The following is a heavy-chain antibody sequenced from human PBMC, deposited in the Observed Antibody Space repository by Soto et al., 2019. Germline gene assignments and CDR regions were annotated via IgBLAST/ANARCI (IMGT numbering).Heavy chain of an antibody. D-gene: IGHD6-13*01. CDR3: ARIRTEAGSEAWFDP. J-gene: IGHJ5*02. V-gene: IGHV2-26*01. CDR2: IFSNDEK. CDR1: GFSLSNARMG. Sequence: KESGPVLVKPTETLTLTCTVSGFSLSNARMGVSWIRQPPGKALEWLAHIFSNDEKSYSTSLKSRLTISKDTSKSQVVLTMTNMDPVDTATYYCARIRTEAGSEAWFDPWGQGTLVTVSS.